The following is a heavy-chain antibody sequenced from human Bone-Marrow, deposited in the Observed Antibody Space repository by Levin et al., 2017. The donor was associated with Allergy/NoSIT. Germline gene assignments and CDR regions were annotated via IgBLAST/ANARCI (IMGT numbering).Heavy chain of an antibody. Sequence: VASVKVSCKASGGTFSSYAISWVRQAPGQGLEWMGGIIPIFGTANYAQKFQGRVTITADKSTSTAYMELSSLRSEDTAVYYCARDSRIAARSNWFDPWGQGTLVTVSS. D-gene: IGHD6-6*01. V-gene: IGHV1-69*06. CDR2: IIPIFGTA. J-gene: IGHJ5*02. CDR1: GGTFSSYA. CDR3: ARDSRIAARSNWFDP.